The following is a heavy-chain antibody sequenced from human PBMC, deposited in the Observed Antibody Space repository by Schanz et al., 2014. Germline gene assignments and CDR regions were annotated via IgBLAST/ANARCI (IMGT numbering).Heavy chain of an antibody. CDR1: GFTVSSNH. J-gene: IGHJ4*02. Sequence: EGQLAESGGGLVQPGGSLRLSCAVSGFTVSSNHMSWVRQAPGKGLEWVSVIYSGIGAYYADSVKDRFTVSRDNSKNTLYLQMNTLRAEDTAVYYCARGGYGSGSYREFDYWGQGTLVTVSS. D-gene: IGHD3-10*01. V-gene: IGHV3-66*01. CDR3: ARGGYGSGSYREFDY. CDR2: IYSGIGA.